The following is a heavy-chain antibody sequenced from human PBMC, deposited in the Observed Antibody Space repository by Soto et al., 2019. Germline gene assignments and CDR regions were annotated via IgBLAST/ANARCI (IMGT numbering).Heavy chain of an antibody. CDR3: ARAHDFWGGRQQPIDS. CDR2: INHVGIT. J-gene: IGHJ4*02. V-gene: IGHV4-34*01. D-gene: IGHD3-3*01. Sequence: TSETTSLTCDFAAGPFSGFYCTWIRHSPAKGLEWLGDINHVGITNYNPSLKSRVSIPVDTSKSQFSLKLSSVTAADTAVYYCARAHDFWGGRQQPIDSWGQGNLVTASP. CDR1: AGPFSGFY.